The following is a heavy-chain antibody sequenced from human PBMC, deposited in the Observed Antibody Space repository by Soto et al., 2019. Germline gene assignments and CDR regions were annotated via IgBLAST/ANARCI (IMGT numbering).Heavy chain of an antibody. V-gene: IGHV3-21*01. Sequence: PGGSLILSCAASGFTFSSYSMNWVRQAPGKGLEWVSSISSSSSYIYYADSVKGRFTISRDNAKNSLYLQMNSLRAEDTAVYYCARLSSSSGLYYYYYMDVWGKGTTVTVS. D-gene: IGHD6-6*01. J-gene: IGHJ6*03. CDR3: ARLSSSSGLYYYYYMDV. CDR1: GFTFSSYS. CDR2: ISSSSSYI.